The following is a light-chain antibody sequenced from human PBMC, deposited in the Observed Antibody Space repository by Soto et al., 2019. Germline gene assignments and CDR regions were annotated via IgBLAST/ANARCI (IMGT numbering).Light chain of an antibody. J-gene: IGLJ2*01. V-gene: IGLV2-14*01. CDR1: TSDVGRYDY. Sequence: QSVLTQPASVSGSPGQSVTISCTGTTSDVGRYDYVSWYQQQPGQAPKLMIYEVTNRPSGVSNRFSGSRSGNTASLTISGLQAEDEADYYCSSFSSSTSPVLFGGGTKLTVL. CDR2: EVT. CDR3: SSFSSSTSPVL.